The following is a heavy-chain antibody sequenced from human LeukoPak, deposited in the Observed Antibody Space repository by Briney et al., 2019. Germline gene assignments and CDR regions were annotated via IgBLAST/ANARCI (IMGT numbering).Heavy chain of an antibody. J-gene: IGHJ3*01. CDR1: GFTLSSYG. V-gene: IGHV3-30*03. CDR3: ASELAYCGGDCSSAFDF. Sequence: PGGSLRLSCAASGFTLSSYGMHWVRQAPGKGLEWVAVMSYGGSNKYSADSVKGRFTISRDNSKNTLYLQMNSLRAEDTAVYYCASELAYCGGDCSSAFDFWGQGTMVTVSS. CDR2: MSYGGSNK. D-gene: IGHD2-21*02.